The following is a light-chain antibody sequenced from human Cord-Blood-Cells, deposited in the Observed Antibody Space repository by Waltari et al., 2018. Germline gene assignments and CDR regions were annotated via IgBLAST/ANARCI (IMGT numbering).Light chain of an antibody. CDR3: SSYTSSSTFYV. Sequence: QSALTQPASVSGSPGQSITISCTGTSSDVGCYNYASCYQQHPGKAPKLMIYDVSNRPSGVSNRFSGSKSGNTASLTISGLQAEDEADYYCSSYTSSSTFYVFGTGTKVTVL. V-gene: IGLV2-14*03. CDR1: SSDVGCYNY. J-gene: IGLJ1*01. CDR2: DVS.